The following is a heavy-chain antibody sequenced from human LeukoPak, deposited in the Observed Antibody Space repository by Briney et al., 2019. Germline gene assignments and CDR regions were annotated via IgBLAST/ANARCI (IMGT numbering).Heavy chain of an antibody. CDR3: ARDSIFSTNWFDP. CDR1: GFTFSSYA. V-gene: IGHV1-2*02. Sequence: GRSLRLSCAASGFTFSSYAMHWVRQAPGQGLEWMGWINPNSGGTNYAQKFQGRVTMTRDTSISTAYMELSRLRSDDTAVYYCARDSIFSTNWFDPWGQGTLVTVSS. J-gene: IGHJ5*02. D-gene: IGHD2-21*01. CDR2: INPNSGGT.